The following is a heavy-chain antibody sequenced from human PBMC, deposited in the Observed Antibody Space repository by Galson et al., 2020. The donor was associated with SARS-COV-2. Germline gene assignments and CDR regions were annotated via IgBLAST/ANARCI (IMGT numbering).Heavy chain of an antibody. CDR3: AREMLAYSGYDSNRRGIDY. J-gene: IGHJ4*02. CDR2: IYHSGST. D-gene: IGHD5-12*01. Sequence: ASETLSLTCTVSGYSISSGYYWGWIRQPPGKGLEWIGSIYHSGSTYYNPSLKSRVTISVDTSKNQFSLKLSSVTAADTAVYYCAREMLAYSGYDSNRRGIDYWGQGTLVTVSS. CDR1: GYSISSGYY. V-gene: IGHV4-38-2*02.